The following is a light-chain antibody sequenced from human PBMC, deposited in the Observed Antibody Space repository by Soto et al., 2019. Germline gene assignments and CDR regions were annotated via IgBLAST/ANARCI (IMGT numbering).Light chain of an antibody. CDR1: QSINSW. Sequence: DIQMTQSPSTLSASVGDRVIITCRTSQSINSWVAWYQQKPGKAPRLLMYKASSLESGVPSRFSGCGSGTEFTLTISSLQPDDFATYFCQQYKSYSLYTFGPGTKLDIK. CDR2: KAS. CDR3: QQYKSYSLYT. V-gene: IGKV1-5*03. J-gene: IGKJ2*01.